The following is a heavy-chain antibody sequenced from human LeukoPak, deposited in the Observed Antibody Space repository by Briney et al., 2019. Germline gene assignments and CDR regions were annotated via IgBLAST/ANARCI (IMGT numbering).Heavy chain of an antibody. D-gene: IGHD3-10*01. V-gene: IGHV4-34*01. Sequence: QPSETLSLTCAVYGGSFSGYYWSWIRQPPGKRLEWIGEINHSGSTNYNPSLKSRVTISVDTSKNQFSLKLSSVTAADTAVYYYARHPRLGELFYHYYYYYYMDVWGKGTTVTISS. J-gene: IGHJ6*03. CDR2: INHSGST. CDR3: ARHPRLGELFYHYYYYYYMDV. CDR1: GGSFSGYY.